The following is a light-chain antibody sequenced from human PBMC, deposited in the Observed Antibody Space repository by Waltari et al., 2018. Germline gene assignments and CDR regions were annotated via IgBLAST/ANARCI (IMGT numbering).Light chain of an antibody. J-gene: IGLJ3*02. CDR2: VNSDGSH. V-gene: IGLV4-69*01. CDR1: SGHSSNS. CDR3: QTGGHGTWV. Sequence: QLVLTQSPSAFASLGASVRLTCTLDSGHSSNSIGWHHQQPEKGPRYLMKVNSDGSHSKGDDIPDRFSGSGSGAERYLTISSVQSEDEADYYCQTGGHGTWVFGGGTKLTVL.